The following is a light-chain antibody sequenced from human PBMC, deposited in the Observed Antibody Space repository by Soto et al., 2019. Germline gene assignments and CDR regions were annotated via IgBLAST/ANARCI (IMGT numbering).Light chain of an antibody. J-gene: IGKJ4*01. Sequence: TQSPGTLSLSPGDSATLSCRDSQSIDSNYLSWYQQKPGQAPRLIISGASTRATGIQARFSGSGSGTEFNITISSLQSEDFAVYYCQQYNNWPPVTFGGGTKVDI. CDR1: QSIDSNY. CDR2: GAS. CDR3: QQYNNWPPVT. V-gene: IGKV3D-7*01.